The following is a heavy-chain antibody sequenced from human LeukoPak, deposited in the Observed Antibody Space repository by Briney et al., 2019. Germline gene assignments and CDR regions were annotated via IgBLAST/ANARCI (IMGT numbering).Heavy chain of an antibody. J-gene: IGHJ4*02. CDR3: TTVFMGSGSYHTYYFDY. V-gene: IGHV3-15*01. Sequence: GGSLRLSCAASGFTFSNAWMSWVRQAPGKGLEWVGRIKSKTDGGTTDHAAPVKGRFTISRDDSKNTLYLQMNSLKTEDTAVYYCTTVFMGSGSYHTYYFDYWGQGTLVTVSS. D-gene: IGHD3-10*01. CDR2: IKSKTDGGTT. CDR1: GFTFSNAW.